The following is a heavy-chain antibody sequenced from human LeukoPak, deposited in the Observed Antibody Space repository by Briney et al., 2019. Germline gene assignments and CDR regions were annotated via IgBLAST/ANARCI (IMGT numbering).Heavy chain of an antibody. V-gene: IGHV1-69*05. D-gene: IGHD2-21*02. CDR2: IIPIFGTA. CDR3: ARVVTAMFDY. Sequence: SVKVSCKASGGTFSSYAISWVRQAPGQGLEWMGGIIPIFGTANYAQKFQGRVTITTDESTSTAYMELSRLRSDDTAVYYCARVVTAMFDYWGQGTLVTVSS. CDR1: GGTFSSYA. J-gene: IGHJ4*02.